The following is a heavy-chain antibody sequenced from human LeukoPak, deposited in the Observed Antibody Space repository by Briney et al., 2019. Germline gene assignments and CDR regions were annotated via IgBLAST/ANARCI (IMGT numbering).Heavy chain of an antibody. Sequence: GGSLRLSCAASGFTFSSYGMSWVRQAPGKGLEWVSAISGSGGSTYYADSVKGRFTISRDNSKNTLHLQMNSLRAEDTAVYYCAKGARGAMVEDYWGQGTLVTVSS. CDR1: GFTFSSYG. V-gene: IGHV3-23*01. CDR2: ISGSGGST. D-gene: IGHD5-18*01. CDR3: AKGARGAMVEDY. J-gene: IGHJ4*02.